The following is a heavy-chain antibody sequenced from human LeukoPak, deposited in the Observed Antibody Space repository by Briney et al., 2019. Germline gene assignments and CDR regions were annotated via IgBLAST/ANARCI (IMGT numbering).Heavy chain of an antibody. J-gene: IGHJ4*02. CDR1: GFTFSSYA. Sequence: GGSLRLSCAAFGFTFSSYAMHWVRQAPGKGLEWVAVISYDGSNKYYADSVKGRFTISKGNSKNTLYLQMNSLRAEDTAVYYCARVPVAGTPYFDYWGQGTLVTVSS. CDR2: ISYDGSNK. V-gene: IGHV3-30*04. CDR3: ARVPVAGTPYFDY. D-gene: IGHD6-19*01.